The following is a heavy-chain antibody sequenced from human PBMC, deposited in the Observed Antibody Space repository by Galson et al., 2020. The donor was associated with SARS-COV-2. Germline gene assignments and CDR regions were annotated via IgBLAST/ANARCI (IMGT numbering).Heavy chain of an antibody. D-gene: IGHD2-21*01. CDR1: GFTFSSYS. V-gene: IGHV3-21*01. CDR3: ARDKGIMFISEYFDY. CDR2: ITGSSRYM. Sequence: LSLTCAASGFTFSSYSMNWFRQAPGKGLEWVSSITGSSRYMYYADPVKGRFTISRDNAKNSLYLQIDSLRADDTAVYYCARDKGIMFISEYFDYWGQGTLVAVSS. J-gene: IGHJ4*02.